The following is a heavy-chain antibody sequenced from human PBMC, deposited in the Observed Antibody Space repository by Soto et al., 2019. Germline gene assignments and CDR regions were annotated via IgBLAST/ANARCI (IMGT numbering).Heavy chain of an antibody. D-gene: IGHD3-22*01. V-gene: IGHV1-69*01. J-gene: IGHJ5*02. CDR1: GGTFSSYA. CDR3: ARDRGRGDSSGYYSYNWFDP. Sequence: QVQLVQSRAEVKKPGSSVKVSCKASGGTFSSYAISWVRQAPGQGLEWMGGIIPIFGTANYAQKFQGRVTITADESTSTAYMELSSLRSEDTAVYYCARDRGRGDSSGYYSYNWFDPWGQGTLVTVSS. CDR2: IIPIFGTA.